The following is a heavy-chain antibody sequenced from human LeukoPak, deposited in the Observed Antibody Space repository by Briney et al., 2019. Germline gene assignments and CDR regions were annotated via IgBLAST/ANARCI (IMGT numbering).Heavy chain of an antibody. D-gene: IGHD5-24*01. Sequence: GGSLRLSCAASGFIFNNYAIHWVRQAPGKGLEWVAVVSYDGSTKYYADSVKGRFTISRDNSKNTLYLQMNSLRAEDTAVYYCAKARGWLQYFGTDCWGQGTLVTVSS. CDR1: GFIFNNYA. CDR2: VSYDGSTK. V-gene: IGHV3-30-3*01. J-gene: IGHJ4*02. CDR3: AKARGWLQYFGTDC.